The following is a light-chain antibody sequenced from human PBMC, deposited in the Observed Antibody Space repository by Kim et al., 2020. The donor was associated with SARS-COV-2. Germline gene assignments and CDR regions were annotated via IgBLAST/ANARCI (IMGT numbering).Light chain of an antibody. V-gene: IGKV3-11*01. Sequence: IVLTQSPDTLSFSPEERASLSCRASQSFGGNLAWYQHKPGQAPRLLIYDASKRAAGVPDRFSGSGSGTDFTLTISSLEPEDFAVYYCQERSNWPRYTFGQGTKVDIK. J-gene: IGKJ2*01. CDR2: DAS. CDR3: QERSNWPRYT. CDR1: QSFGGN.